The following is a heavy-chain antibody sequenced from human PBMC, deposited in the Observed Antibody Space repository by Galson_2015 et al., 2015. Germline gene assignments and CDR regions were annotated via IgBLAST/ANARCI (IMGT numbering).Heavy chain of an antibody. CDR3: AKDRRAVVMSAIDY. J-gene: IGHJ4*02. V-gene: IGHV3-23*01. CDR2: LSHTGSSI. D-gene: IGHD2-21*02. Sequence: SLRLSCAASGFTFSSSAMNWVRQAPEKGLEWVSALSHTGSSIHYADSVKGRFTISRDNSKNTLYLHLNSLRADDTAVYYCAKDRRAVVMSAIDYWGQGTQVTVSS. CDR1: GFTFSSSA.